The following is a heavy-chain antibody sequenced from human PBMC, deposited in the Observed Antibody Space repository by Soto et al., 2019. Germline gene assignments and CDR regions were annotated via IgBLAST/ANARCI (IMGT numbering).Heavy chain of an antibody. V-gene: IGHV3-30-3*01. D-gene: IGHD2-8*01. CDR1: GFTFSIYA. CDR2: LSDDGSDK. J-gene: IGHJ5*02. Sequence: QVQLVESGGGVVQPGRSLRLSCAASGFTFSIYAMHWVRQAPGKGLEWVAVLSDDGSDKYHADSVKDRFTISRDNSKNTLYLQMNSLRVEDTAVYYCARSPLSSTSNSWFDTWGQGILVTVSS. CDR3: ARSPLSSTSNSWFDT.